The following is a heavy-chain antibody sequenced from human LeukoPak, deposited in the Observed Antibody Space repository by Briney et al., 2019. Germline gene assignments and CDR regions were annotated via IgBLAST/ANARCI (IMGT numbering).Heavy chain of an antibody. CDR2: IKQDGSEK. CDR1: GFTFSSHW. Sequence: PGGSLRLSCAASGFTFSSHWMSWVRQAPGKGLEWVANIKQDGSEKYYVDSVKGRFTISRDNAKNSLYLQMNSLRAEDTAVYHCARRNAFDFWGQGTMVTVSS. CDR3: ARRNAFDF. V-gene: IGHV3-7*01. J-gene: IGHJ3*01.